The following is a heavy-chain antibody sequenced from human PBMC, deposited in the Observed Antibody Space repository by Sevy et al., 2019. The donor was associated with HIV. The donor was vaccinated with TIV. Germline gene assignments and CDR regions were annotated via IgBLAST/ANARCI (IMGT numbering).Heavy chain of an antibody. CDR2: ISSSGSTI. CDR3: AGEDRPIIMMQGPLRVFDI. Sequence: GALRLSCAASGFTFSDYYMSWIRQAPGKGLEWVSYISSSGSTIYYADSVKGRFTISRDNAKNSLYLQMNSLRAEDTVVYYCAGEDRPIIMMQGPLRVFDIWGQGTMVTVSS. CDR1: GFTFSDYY. J-gene: IGHJ3*02. D-gene: IGHD3-22*01. V-gene: IGHV3-11*01.